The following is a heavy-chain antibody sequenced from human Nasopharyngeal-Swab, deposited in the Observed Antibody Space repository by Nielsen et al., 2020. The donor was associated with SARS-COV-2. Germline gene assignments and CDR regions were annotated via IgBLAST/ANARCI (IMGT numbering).Heavy chain of an antibody. J-gene: IGHJ3*02. D-gene: IGHD3-3*01. CDR3: ARTGAFWSGAIMGDDAFDI. Sequence: SETLSLTCTVSGGSISSSSYYWGWIRQPPGKGLEWIGSIYYSGSTYYNPSLKSRVTISVDTSKNQFSLKLSSVTAADTAVYYCARTGAFWSGAIMGDDAFDIWGQGTMVTVSS. V-gene: IGHV4-39*01. CDR2: IYYSGST. CDR1: GGSISSSSYY.